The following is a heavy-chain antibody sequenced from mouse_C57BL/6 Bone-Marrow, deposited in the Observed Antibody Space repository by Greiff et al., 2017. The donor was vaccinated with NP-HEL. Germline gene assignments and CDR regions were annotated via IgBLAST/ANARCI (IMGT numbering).Heavy chain of an antibody. V-gene: IGHV7-3*01. CDR2: IRNKANGYTI. CDR1: GFTFTDYY. D-gene: IGHD2-4*01. Sequence: EVHLVESGGGLVQPGGSLSLSCAASGFTFTDYYMSWVRQPPGKALEWVGFIRNKANGYTIEYSASVKGRFTISRDNSQSILCLQMNALRAEDSATYYCARSIYYDYADDPFYGMDYWGQGTSVTVSS. CDR3: ARSIYYDYADDPFYGMDY. J-gene: IGHJ4*01.